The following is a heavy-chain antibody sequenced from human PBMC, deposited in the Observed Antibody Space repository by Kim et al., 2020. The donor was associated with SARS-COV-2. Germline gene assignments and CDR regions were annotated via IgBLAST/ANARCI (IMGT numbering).Heavy chain of an antibody. V-gene: IGHV3-66*02. CDR3: AREATSSWYRVDY. D-gene: IGHD6-13*01. CDR2: IYSGGST. J-gene: IGHJ4*02. Sequence: GGSLRLSCAASGFSVSSNYMGWVRQAPGKGLEWVSVIYSGGSTYYADSVKGRFTISRDNSKNTLFLQMNSLRVEDTAVYYCAREATSSWYRVDYWGQGTLVTVSS. CDR1: GFSVSSNY.